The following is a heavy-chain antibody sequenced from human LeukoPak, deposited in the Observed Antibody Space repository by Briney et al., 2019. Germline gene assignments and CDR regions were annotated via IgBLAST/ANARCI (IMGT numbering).Heavy chain of an antibody. CDR1: GYSFTIYW. D-gene: IGHD3-10*01. V-gene: IGHV5-51*01. CDR2: IYPGDSDT. J-gene: IGHJ4*02. Sequence: GESLKIPCKGSGYSFTIYWIGWVRQMPGKGLEWMGIIYPGDSDTRYSPSFQGQVTISADKSISTAYLQWSSLKASDTAMYYCASSSWFGPYYFDYWGQGTLLTVSS. CDR3: ASSSWFGPYYFDY.